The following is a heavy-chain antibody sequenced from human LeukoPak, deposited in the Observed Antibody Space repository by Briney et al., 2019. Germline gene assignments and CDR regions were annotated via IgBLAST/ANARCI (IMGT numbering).Heavy chain of an antibody. V-gene: IGHV3-11*01. CDR3: AREIYGVLRFLEWSFAFDI. CDR1: GFTFSDYY. D-gene: IGHD3-3*01. CDR2: ISSSGSTI. Sequence: PGGSLRLSCAASGFTFSDYYMSWIRQTPGKGLEWVAYISSSGSTIYYADSVKGRFTISRDNAKNSLYLQMNSLRAEDTAVYYCAREIYGVLRFLEWSFAFDIRGQGTMVTVSS. J-gene: IGHJ3*02.